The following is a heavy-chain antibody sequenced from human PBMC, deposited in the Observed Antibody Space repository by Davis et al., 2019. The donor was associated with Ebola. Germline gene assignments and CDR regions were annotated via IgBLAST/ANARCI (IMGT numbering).Heavy chain of an antibody. CDR2: INRDGSST. V-gene: IGHV3-74*01. CDR3: AKVFGSGYDRPFDY. CDR1: GFTFSSYG. J-gene: IGHJ4*02. Sequence: GESLKIPCAASGFTFSSYGMHWVRQVPGTGLVWVSRINRDGSSTNYADSVKGRFTISSDNSKNTLYLQMNSLRAEDTAVYYCAKVFGSGYDRPFDYWGQGTLVTVSS. D-gene: IGHD3-22*01.